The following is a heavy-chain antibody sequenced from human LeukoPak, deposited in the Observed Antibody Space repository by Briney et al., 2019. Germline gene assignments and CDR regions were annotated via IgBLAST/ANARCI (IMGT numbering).Heavy chain of an antibody. J-gene: IGHJ5*02. CDR2: IIPIFGTA. D-gene: IGHD3-9*01. CDR3: AREGILTGYLEGWFDP. V-gene: IGHV1-69*05. CDR1: GGTFSSYA. Sequence: GASVKVSCKASGGTFSSYAISWVRQAPGQGLEWMGGIIPIFGTANYAQKFQGRVTITTDESTSTAYMELSSLRSEDTAVYYCAREGILTGYLEGWFDPWGQGTLVTVSS.